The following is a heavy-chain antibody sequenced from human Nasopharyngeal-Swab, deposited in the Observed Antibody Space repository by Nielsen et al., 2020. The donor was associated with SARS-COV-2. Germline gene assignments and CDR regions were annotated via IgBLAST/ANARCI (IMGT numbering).Heavy chain of an antibody. CDR3: ARWTTVTTRLDY. J-gene: IGHJ4*02. Sequence: SETLSLTCAAYGGSFSGYYWSWIRQPPGKGLEWIGEINHSGSTNYNPSLKSRVTISVDTSKNQFSLKLSSVTAADTAVYYCARWTTVTTRLDYWGQGTLVTVSS. D-gene: IGHD4-17*01. CDR2: INHSGST. V-gene: IGHV4-34*01. CDR1: GGSFSGYY.